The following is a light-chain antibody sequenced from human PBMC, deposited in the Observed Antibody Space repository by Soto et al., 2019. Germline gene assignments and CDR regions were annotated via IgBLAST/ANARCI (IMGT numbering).Light chain of an antibody. Sequence: DIQMTQYPSTLSASVGDRVTITCRASQSINIWLAWYQQKPGRAPKLLIYKASTLESGVPSRFSGSGSGTEFTLTISSLQPDDFATYYCQQYNVYWTFGQGTKVEIK. CDR3: QQYNVYWT. CDR2: KAS. J-gene: IGKJ1*01. V-gene: IGKV1-5*03. CDR1: QSINIW.